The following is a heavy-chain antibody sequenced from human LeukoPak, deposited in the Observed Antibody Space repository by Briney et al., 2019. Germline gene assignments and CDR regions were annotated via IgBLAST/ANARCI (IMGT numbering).Heavy chain of an antibody. J-gene: IGHJ4*02. V-gene: IGHV3-74*01. Sequence: QPGGSLRLSCVASGFTFSSYWMHWVRQAPGKGLVWVARINRDGSGTTYADSVMGRFTISRDNAKNTLYVQMNSLRAEDTAVHYCARSYYSSASFDYWGQGTLVTVSS. CDR2: INRDGSGT. CDR1: GFTFSSYW. CDR3: ARSYYSSASFDY. D-gene: IGHD6-19*01.